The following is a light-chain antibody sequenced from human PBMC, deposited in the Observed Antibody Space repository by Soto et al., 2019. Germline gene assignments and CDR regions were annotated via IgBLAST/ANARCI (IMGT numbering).Light chain of an antibody. J-gene: IGKJ4*01. CDR2: DAS. CDR3: QQRSNWFLT. V-gene: IGKV3-11*01. CDR1: QSVYSF. Sequence: EIVLTQSPATLSLSPGERATLSCRASQSVYSFFAWYQQVPGQAPRLLIYDASNRATGIPARFSGSGSGTDFTLTISSLEPEDFAVYYCQQRSNWFLTFGGGTKVEIK.